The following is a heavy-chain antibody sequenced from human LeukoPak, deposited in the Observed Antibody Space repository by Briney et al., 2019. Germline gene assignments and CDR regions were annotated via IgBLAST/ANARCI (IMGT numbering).Heavy chain of an antibody. D-gene: IGHD1-1*01. J-gene: IGHJ4*02. CDR1: GGSFSGYY. CDR3: ARADLEYYFDC. Sequence: SETLSLTCAVYGGSFSGYYWSWIRQPPGKGLEWIGEINHSGSTNYNPSLESRVTISVDTSKNQFSLKLSSVTAADTAVYYCARADLEYYFDCWGQGTLVTVSS. CDR2: INHSGST. V-gene: IGHV4-34*01.